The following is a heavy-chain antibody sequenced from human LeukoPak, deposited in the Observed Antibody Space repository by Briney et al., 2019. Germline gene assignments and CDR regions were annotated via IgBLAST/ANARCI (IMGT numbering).Heavy chain of an antibody. J-gene: IGHJ3*02. D-gene: IGHD2-2*02. V-gene: IGHV3-21*01. CDR2: ISSSSSYI. Sequence: GGSLRLSCAASGFTFSSYSINWVRQAPGKGLEWVSSISSSSSYIYYADSVKGRFTISRDNAKSSLYLQMNSLRAEDTAVYYCAIQGPYCSSTSCYIEDAFDIWGQGTMVTVSS. CDR3: AIQGPYCSSTSCYIEDAFDI. CDR1: GFTFSSYS.